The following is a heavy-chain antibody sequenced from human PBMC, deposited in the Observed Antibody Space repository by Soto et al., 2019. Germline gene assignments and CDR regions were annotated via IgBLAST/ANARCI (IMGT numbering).Heavy chain of an antibody. V-gene: IGHV3-23*01. CDR2: ISYDGGNT. CDR1: GFTFSSYA. D-gene: IGHD2-21*01. CDR3: AKGGIGWFDP. J-gene: IGHJ5*02. Sequence: GGSLRLSCAASGFTFSSYAMNWVRQAPGRGLEWVSTISYDGGNTYYPHSVKGRFTISRDNSKNTLYLQVNSLRAEDAAVYYCAKGGIGWFDPWGQGTLVTVSS.